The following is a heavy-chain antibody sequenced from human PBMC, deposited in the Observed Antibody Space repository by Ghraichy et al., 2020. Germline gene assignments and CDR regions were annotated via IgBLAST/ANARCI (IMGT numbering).Heavy chain of an antibody. D-gene: IGHD3-22*01. CDR1: GFTFSSYA. CDR2: ISGSGLST. J-gene: IGHJ6*02. V-gene: IGHV3-23*01. Sequence: GGSLRLSCAASGFTFSSYAMSWVRQAPGKGLEWVSAISGSGLSTYYADSVKGRFTISRDNSKNTLYLQMNSLRAEDTAVYYCAKEGYYDSSGSLYYYYYGMDVWGQGTTVTVSS. CDR3: AKEGYYDSSGSLYYYYYGMDV.